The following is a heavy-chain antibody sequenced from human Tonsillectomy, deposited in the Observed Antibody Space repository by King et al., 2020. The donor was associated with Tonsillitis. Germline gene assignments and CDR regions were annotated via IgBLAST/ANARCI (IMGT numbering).Heavy chain of an antibody. D-gene: IGHD3-22*01. CDR3: ARDRYYYCSSDYYYFDS. CDR1: GFTFSSYS. Sequence: VQLVESGGGLVKPGGSLRLSCAASGFTFSSYSMNWVRQAPGKGLEWVSSISSSSSYIYYADSVKGRFTISRDNAKNSLYLQMNSLRAEDTAVYYCARDRYYYCSSDYYYFDSWGQGTLVTVSS. V-gene: IGHV3-21*01. CDR2: ISSSSSYI. J-gene: IGHJ4*02.